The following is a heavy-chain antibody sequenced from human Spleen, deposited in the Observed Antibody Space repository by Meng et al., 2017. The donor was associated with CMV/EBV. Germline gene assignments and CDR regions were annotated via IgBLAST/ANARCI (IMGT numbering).Heavy chain of an antibody. CDR3: ARESSSSFVLDV. J-gene: IGHJ6*02. V-gene: IGHV3-21*01. CDR2: ISSSSSFI. D-gene: IGHD6-6*01. CDR1: GFTFSVYS. Sequence: GESLKISCAASGFTFSVYSVNWVRQAPGKGLEWVSSISSSSSFIYYADSVKGRFTISRDNAKNSLYLQMNGLRDEDTAVYYCARESSSSFVLDVWGQGTTVTVSS.